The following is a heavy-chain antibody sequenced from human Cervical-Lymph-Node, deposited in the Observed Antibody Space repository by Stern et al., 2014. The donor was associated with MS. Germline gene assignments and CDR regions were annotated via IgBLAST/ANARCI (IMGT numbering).Heavy chain of an antibody. CDR3: ATLGVTTGDFDP. J-gene: IGHJ5*02. D-gene: IGHD4-17*01. V-gene: IGHV1-69*09. CDR1: GGTFSSSG. Sequence: VQLVESGSEVKKPGSSVRVSCKASGGTFSSSGISWVRQAPGQGLEWMGRIIAILSITNYAQNFQGRVTITADKSTSTAYMELSSLRSEDTAVYYCATLGVTTGDFDPWGQGTLVTVSS. CDR2: IIAILSIT.